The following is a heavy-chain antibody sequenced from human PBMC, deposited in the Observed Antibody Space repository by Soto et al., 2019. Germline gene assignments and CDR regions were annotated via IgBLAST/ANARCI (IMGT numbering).Heavy chain of an antibody. J-gene: IGHJ5*02. CDR3: AREVGYGDYVAWFDP. D-gene: IGHD4-17*01. CDR2: IIPIFGTA. Sequence: SVKVSCKASGGTFSSYAISWVRQAPGQGLEWMGGIIPIFGTANYVQKFQGRVTITADKSTSTAYMELSSLRSEDTAVYYCAREVGYGDYVAWFDPWGQGTLVTVSS. V-gene: IGHV1-69*06. CDR1: GGTFSSYA.